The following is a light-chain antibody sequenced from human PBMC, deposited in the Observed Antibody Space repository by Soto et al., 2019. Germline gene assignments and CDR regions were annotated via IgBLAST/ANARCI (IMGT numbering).Light chain of an antibody. Sequence: DIQMTQSQSSLSVSIGDRVIITCRASQSISTYLNWYQYKPGKAPRLVIFRSSTLQSGVPSRFSGRGSGTDFTLTISSLQPEDFATYFCQQTFSPYVSFGGGTSVEI. J-gene: IGKJ4*01. CDR1: QSISTY. CDR2: RSS. V-gene: IGKV1-39*01. CDR3: QQTFSPYVS.